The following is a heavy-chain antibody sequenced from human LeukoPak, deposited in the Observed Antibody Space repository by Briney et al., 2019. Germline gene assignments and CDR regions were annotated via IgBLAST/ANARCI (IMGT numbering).Heavy chain of an antibody. D-gene: IGHD2-15*01. CDR2: IYYSGST. J-gene: IGHJ3*02. CDR3: ARVDCSGGSCYAFDI. CDR1: GGSISSSNW. Sequence: PSETLSLTCAVSGGSISSSNWWSWVRQPPGKVLEWIGYIYYSGSTNYNPSLKSRVTISVDTSKNQFSLKLSSVTAADTAVYYCARVDCSGGSCYAFDIWGQGTMVTVSS. V-gene: IGHV4-4*02.